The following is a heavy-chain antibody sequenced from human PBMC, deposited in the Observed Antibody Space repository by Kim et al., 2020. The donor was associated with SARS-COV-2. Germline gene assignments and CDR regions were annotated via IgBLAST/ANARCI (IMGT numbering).Heavy chain of an antibody. CDR1: GGSFSSYR. J-gene: IGHJ4*02. CDR3: ARQVAGTDRRFDY. Sequence: SETLSLICTVSGGSFSSYRWSWIRQSAGKGLEWIGRIHASGSTNYNPSLKSRLTMSVDASQHQMSLKLSSVTAADTAMYYCARQVAGTDRRFDYWGQGILATVSS. V-gene: IGHV4-4*07. D-gene: IGHD6-19*01. CDR2: IHASGST.